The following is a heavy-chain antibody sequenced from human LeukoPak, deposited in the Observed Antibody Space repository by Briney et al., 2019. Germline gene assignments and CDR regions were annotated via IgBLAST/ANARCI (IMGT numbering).Heavy chain of an antibody. V-gene: IGHV4-59*01. CDR1: GGSISSYY. CDR3: ARAFWSGPPPYLDV. D-gene: IGHD3-3*01. J-gene: IGHJ6*04. Sequence: SETLSLTCTVSGGSISSYYWSWIRQPPGKGLEWIGYIYYSGGTNYNPSLKSRVTISVDTSKNQFSLKLSSVTAADTAVYYCARAFWSGPPPYLDVWGKGTTVTVSS. CDR2: IYYSGGT.